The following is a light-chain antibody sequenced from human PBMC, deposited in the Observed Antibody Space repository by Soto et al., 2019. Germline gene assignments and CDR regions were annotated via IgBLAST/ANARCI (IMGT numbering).Light chain of an antibody. J-gene: IGLJ2*01. CDR1: SSNIGAGYD. CDR3: QSYDSSRGEV. Sequence: QSVLTQPPSVSGAPGQRVTISCTGSSSNIGAGYDVHWYQQLPGTAPKLLIYGNSNRPSGVPDRFSGSKSGTSASLAITGLQAEDEAYYYCQSYDSSRGEVFGGGTQLTVL. V-gene: IGLV1-40*01. CDR2: GNS.